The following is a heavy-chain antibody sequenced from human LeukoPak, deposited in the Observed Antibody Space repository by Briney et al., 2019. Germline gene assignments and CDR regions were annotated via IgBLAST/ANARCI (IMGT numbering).Heavy chain of an antibody. D-gene: IGHD2-15*01. CDR3: ASHRAYCSGGSCQNP. J-gene: IGHJ5*02. CDR2: IYYSGST. Sequence: SETLSLTCTVSGGSISSSSYYWGGIRQPPGKGLEWIGSIYYSGSTYYNPSLKSRVTISVDTSKNQFSLQPSPVTAADTAVYYCASHRAYCSGGSCQNPWGQGTLVTVSS. V-gene: IGHV4-39*01. CDR1: GGSISSSSYY.